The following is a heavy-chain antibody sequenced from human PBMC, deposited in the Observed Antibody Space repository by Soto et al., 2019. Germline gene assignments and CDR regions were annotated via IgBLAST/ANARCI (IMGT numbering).Heavy chain of an antibody. V-gene: IGHV1-3*01. D-gene: IGHD3-9*01. CDR3: ARVTGYYAPDY. CDR2: INAGNGNT. Sequence: QVQLVQSGAEVKKPGASVKVSCKASGYTFTSYAMHWVRQAPGQRLEWMGWINAGNGNTKYSQKFQGRVTITRDTSASAAYMELSSMRSEDTAVYYCARVTGYYAPDYWGQGTLVTVSS. J-gene: IGHJ4*02. CDR1: GYTFTSYA.